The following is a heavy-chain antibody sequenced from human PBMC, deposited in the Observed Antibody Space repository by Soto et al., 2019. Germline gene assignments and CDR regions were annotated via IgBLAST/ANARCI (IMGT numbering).Heavy chain of an antibody. D-gene: IGHD6-19*01. Sequence: GGSLRLSCAASGFTFDNYAMSWVRQAPGKGLEWVSGISGSGGSTYYTDSVKGRFTISRDNSRNTLYLQMNSLRAEDTAVYYCAKVTSKQWLVPFDYWGQGTLVTVSS. CDR2: ISGSGGST. CDR1: GFTFDNYA. V-gene: IGHV3-23*01. J-gene: IGHJ4*02. CDR3: AKVTSKQWLVPFDY.